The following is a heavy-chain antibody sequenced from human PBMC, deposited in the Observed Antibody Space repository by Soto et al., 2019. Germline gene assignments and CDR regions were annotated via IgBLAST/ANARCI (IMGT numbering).Heavy chain of an antibody. CDR1: GYTFTSYD. J-gene: IGHJ6*03. V-gene: IGHV1-8*01. CDR3: ARVPDSSSWYGAYYYYYMDV. Sequence: ASVKASCTASGYTFTSYDINCVRQATGQGLEWMGWMNPNSGNTGYAQKFQGRVTMTRNTSISTAYMELSSLRSEDTAVYYCARVPDSSSWYGAYYYYYMDVWGKGTTVTVSS. D-gene: IGHD6-13*01. CDR2: MNPNSGNT.